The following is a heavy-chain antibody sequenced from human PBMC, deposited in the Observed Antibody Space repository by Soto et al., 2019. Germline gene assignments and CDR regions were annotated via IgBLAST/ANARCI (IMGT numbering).Heavy chain of an antibody. CDR2: IYPGDSDT. CDR3: ARLLSGLGNIVVVPAGVGYYGMDV. D-gene: IGHD2-2*01. J-gene: IGHJ6*02. Sequence: PGESLKISCKGSGYSFTGYWIGWVRQMPGKGLEWMGIIYPGDSDTRYSPSFQGQVTISADKSISTAYLQWSSLKASDTAMYYCARLLSGLGNIVVVPAGVGYYGMDVWGQGTTVTVSS. CDR1: GYSFTGYW. V-gene: IGHV5-51*01.